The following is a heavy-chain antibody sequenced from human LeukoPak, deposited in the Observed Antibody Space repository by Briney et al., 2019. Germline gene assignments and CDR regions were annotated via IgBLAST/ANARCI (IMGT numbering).Heavy chain of an antibody. CDR3: GKSKKGARVKGAS. J-gene: IGHJ4*02. CDR2: INPSGGST. CDR1: GYTFTSYY. V-gene: IGHV1-46*01. D-gene: IGHD1-26*01. Sequence: ASVKVSCKASGYTFTSYYMHWVRQAPGQGLEWMGIINPSGGSTSYAQKFQGRVTMTRDTSTSTVYMELSSLRSEDTAVYYCGKSKKGARVKGASGGQEPRATFS.